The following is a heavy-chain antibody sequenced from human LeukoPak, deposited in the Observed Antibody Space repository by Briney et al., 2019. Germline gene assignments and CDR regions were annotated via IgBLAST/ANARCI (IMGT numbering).Heavy chain of an antibody. D-gene: IGHD3-16*02. CDR1: DYPINSGYF. Sequence: PSETPSLTCSVTDYPINSGYFWGWIRQPPQKGLEWIATISHSGSTYFNPSLKSRVIVSIDASKNQFSLNLTSVTAADTAVYYCAREHCARGYCYFLDYWGQGTLVTVSS. J-gene: IGHJ4*02. CDR2: ISHSGST. V-gene: IGHV4-38-2*02. CDR3: AREHCARGYCYFLDY.